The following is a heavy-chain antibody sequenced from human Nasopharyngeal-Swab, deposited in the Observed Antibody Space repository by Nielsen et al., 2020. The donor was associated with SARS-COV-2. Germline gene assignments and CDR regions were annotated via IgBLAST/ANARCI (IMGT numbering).Heavy chain of an antibody. CDR1: GYTFTSYY. CDR2: ISGYNGNT. CDR3: ARAPNSGYDSGLPMDV. V-gene: IGHV1-18*04. Sequence: ASVKVSCKASGYTFTSYYMHWVRQAPGQGLDWMGWISGYNGNTNYAQKLQGRVTMTTDTSTSTAHMELRSLRSDDTAVYYCARAPNSGYDSGLPMDVWGQGTTVTVSS. D-gene: IGHD5-12*01. J-gene: IGHJ6*02.